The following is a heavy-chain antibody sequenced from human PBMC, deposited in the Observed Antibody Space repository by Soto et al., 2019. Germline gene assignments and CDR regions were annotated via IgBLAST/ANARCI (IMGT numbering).Heavy chain of an antibody. CDR3: ARIKYDAIWGTLSGMDV. CDR1: GGPISSGDYY. CDR2: IYDSGSL. D-gene: IGHD3-16*01. Sequence: TLSLTCTVSGGPISSGDYYCTWILKPPGKGLELIWFIYDSGSLYHNPSLRIRVSISIDTSNDRFSLNLTAVTAADTAVYYCARIKYDAIWGTLSGMDVWRQGTTVTVSS. J-gene: IGHJ6*02. V-gene: IGHV4-30-4*01.